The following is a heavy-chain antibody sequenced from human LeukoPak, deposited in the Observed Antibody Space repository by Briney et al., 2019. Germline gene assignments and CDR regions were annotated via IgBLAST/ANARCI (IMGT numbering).Heavy chain of an antibody. CDR3: ARHASEAGFWSGYSRRVLNWFDP. V-gene: IGHV4-4*09. Sequence: SETLSLTCTVSGGSISSYSWSWIRHPPGRGLEWIGYIYTSGNTNSNTSLKSRVTISVDTSTSHFSLKLSSVTAADTAVYYCARHASEAGFWSGYSRRVLNWFDPWGQGTLVTVSS. D-gene: IGHD3-3*01. J-gene: IGHJ5*02. CDR1: GGSISSYS. CDR2: IYTSGNT.